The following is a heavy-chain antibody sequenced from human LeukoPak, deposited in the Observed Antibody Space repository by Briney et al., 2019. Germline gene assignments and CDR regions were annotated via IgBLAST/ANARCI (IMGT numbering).Heavy chain of an antibody. D-gene: IGHD3-3*01. Sequence: PSETLSLTCAVYGGSFSGYYWSWIGQPPGKGLEGIGEINHSGSTNYKPSLKSRVTISVDTSKNQFSLKLSSVTAADTAVYYCARGRRPMRYYDFWSGYSFQHWGQGTLVTVSS. J-gene: IGHJ1*01. CDR3: ARGRRPMRYYDFWSGYSFQH. V-gene: IGHV4-34*01. CDR1: GGSFSGYY. CDR2: INHSGST.